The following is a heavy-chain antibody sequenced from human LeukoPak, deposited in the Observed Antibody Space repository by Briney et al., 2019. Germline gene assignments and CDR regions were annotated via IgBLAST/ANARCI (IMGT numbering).Heavy chain of an antibody. CDR2: INTYNGNT. CDR3: ARGGGDFWSGYYPYYYYGMDV. V-gene: IGHV1-18*01. J-gene: IGHJ6*02. D-gene: IGHD3-3*01. Sequence: ASVKVSCKASGYTFTSYGISWVRQAPGQGPEWMGWINTYNGNTNYAQKLQGRVTMTTDTSTTTVYMELRSLRSDDTAVYYCARGGGDFWSGYYPYYYYGMDVWGQGTTVTVSS. CDR1: GYTFTSYG.